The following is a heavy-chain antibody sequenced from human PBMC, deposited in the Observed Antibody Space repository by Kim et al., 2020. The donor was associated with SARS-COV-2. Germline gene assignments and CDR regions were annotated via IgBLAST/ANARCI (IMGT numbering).Heavy chain of an antibody. CDR3: ASPPAHCGGDCYSDY. J-gene: IGHJ4*02. D-gene: IGHD2-21*02. V-gene: IGHV3-21*01. CDR2: ISSSSSYI. Sequence: GGSLRLSCAASGFTFSSYSMNWVRQAPGKGLEWVSSISSSSSYIYYADSVKGRFTISRDNAKNSLYLQMNSLRAEDTAVYYCASPPAHCGGDCYSDYWGQGTLVTVSS. CDR1: GFTFSSYS.